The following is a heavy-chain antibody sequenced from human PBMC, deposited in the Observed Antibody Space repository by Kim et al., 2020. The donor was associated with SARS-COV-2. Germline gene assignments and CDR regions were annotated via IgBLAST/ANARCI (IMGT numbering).Heavy chain of an antibody. J-gene: IGHJ3*02. CDR2: IKSKTDGGTT. CDR3: TTTVPDFIVVVPADHDAFDI. Sequence: GGSLRLSCAASGFTFSNAWMSWVRQAPGKGLEWVGRIKSKTDGGTTDYAAPVKGRFTISRDDSKNTLYLQMNSLKTEDTAVYYCTTTVPDFIVVVPADHDAFDIWGQGTMVTVSS. CDR1: GFTFSNAW. D-gene: IGHD2-2*01. V-gene: IGHV3-15*01.